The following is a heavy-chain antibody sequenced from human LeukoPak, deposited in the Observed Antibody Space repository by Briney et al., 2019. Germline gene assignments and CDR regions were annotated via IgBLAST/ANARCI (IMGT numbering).Heavy chain of an antibody. V-gene: IGHV3-30*03. Sequence: PGRSLRLSCAASGFTFSSYGMHWVRQAPGKGLEWVAVISYDGSNKYYADSVKGRFTISRDNSKNTLYLQMNSLRAEDTAVYYCARQWFGDYWGQGTLVTVSS. D-gene: IGHD3-10*01. CDR1: GFTFSSYG. CDR3: ARQWFGDY. CDR2: ISYDGSNK. J-gene: IGHJ4*02.